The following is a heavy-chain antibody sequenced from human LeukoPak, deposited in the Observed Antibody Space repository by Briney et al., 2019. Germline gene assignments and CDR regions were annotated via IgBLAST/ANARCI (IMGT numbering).Heavy chain of an antibody. CDR2: IYSGGST. CDR3: ARKTDHQTGGDY. J-gene: IGHJ4*02. CDR1: GFSVSRNY. D-gene: IGHD1-1*01. Sequence: GGSLRLSCAASGFSVSRNYMTWVRQAPGEGVEWVSLIYSGGSTSYADSVKGRFTISRDNSKNTLYLQMNSLRAEDTAVYYCARKTDHQTGGDYWGQGTLVTVSS. V-gene: IGHV3-66*01.